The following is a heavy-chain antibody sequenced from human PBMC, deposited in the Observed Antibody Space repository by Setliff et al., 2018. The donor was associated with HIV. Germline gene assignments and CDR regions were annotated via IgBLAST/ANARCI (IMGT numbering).Heavy chain of an antibody. CDR2: VYTTGGP. D-gene: IGHD2-8*02. CDR1: GGSISSGIYY. V-gene: IGHV4-61*09. Sequence: LSLTCTVSGGSISSGIYYWIWIRQPAGKGLEWIGHVYTTGGPNYNPSLESRLTISVDTSRNQFSLRLSSVTAADTAVYYCARAPTGVTNAFDIWGQGTMVTVSS. CDR3: ARAPTGVTNAFDI. J-gene: IGHJ3*02.